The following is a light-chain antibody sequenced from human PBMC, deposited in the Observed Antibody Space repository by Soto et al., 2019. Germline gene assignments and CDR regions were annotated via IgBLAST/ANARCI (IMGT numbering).Light chain of an antibody. J-gene: IGKJ3*01. V-gene: IGKV1-33*01. Sequence: DIQMTQSPSSLSASVGDRVTITCQASQDISNYLNWYQHKPGIAPKLLIYDASNLEIGVPSRFSGSGSGTDFSFTITSLQPEDVATYYCPQYDNLPFTFGPGTKVDI. CDR3: PQYDNLPFT. CDR2: DAS. CDR1: QDISNY.